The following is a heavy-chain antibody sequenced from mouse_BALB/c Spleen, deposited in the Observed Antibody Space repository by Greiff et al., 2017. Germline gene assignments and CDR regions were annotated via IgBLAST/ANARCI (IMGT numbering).Heavy chain of an antibody. D-gene: IGHD2-14*01. CDR1: GFTIKDYY. CDR2: IDPENGNT. V-gene: IGHV14-1*02. CDR3: ARRYGAY. Sequence: EVQLQQSGADLVRPSPFVSLSCKVSGFTIKDYYMHWVKQRPEQGLEWIGWIDPENGNTIYDPMFQGKASITADTTSNTAYLQLSSLTSEDTAVYDCARRYGAYWGQGTLVTVSA. J-gene: IGHJ3*01.